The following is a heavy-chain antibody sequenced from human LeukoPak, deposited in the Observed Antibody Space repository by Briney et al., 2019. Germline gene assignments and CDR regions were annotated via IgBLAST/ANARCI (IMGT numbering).Heavy chain of an antibody. J-gene: IGHJ5*02. CDR2: IIPIFGTA. CDR1: GGTFSSYA. CDR3: ARYYYDSSGELNWFDP. D-gene: IGHD3-22*01. V-gene: IGHV1-69*13. Sequence: SVKVSCKASGGTFSSYAISWVRQAPGQGLEWMGGIIPIFGTANYAQKFQGRVTITADESTSTAYMELSSLRSEDTAVYYCARYYYDSSGELNWFDPWGRGTLVTVSS.